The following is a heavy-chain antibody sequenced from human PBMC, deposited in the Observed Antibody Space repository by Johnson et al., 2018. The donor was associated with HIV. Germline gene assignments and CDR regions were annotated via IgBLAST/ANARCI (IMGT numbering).Heavy chain of an antibody. J-gene: IGHJ3*02. V-gene: IGHV3-66*01. CDR1: GFTFSDYY. CDR2: IYSGGNT. Sequence: VQLVESGGGLVKPGGSLRLSCAASGFTFSDYYMSWIRQAPGKGLEWVSVIYSGGNTFYADSVKGRFAISRDNSKNTLYLQMNSLRAEDTAVYYCAKVGSGWYDPHDAFDIWGQGTMVTVSS. D-gene: IGHD6-19*01. CDR3: AKVGSGWYDPHDAFDI.